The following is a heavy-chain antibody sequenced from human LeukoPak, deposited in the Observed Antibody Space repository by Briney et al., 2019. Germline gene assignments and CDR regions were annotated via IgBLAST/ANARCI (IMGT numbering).Heavy chain of an antibody. CDR2: IYPGDYET. V-gene: IGHV5-51*01. J-gene: IGHJ4*02. Sequence: GESLQISCEGSGYSFSNYWIGWVRQLPGKGLEWMGIIYPGDYETRYSPSFQGLVTISVDKSISTAYLQGSSLKASDTAMYYCAIPPGYCGNDCSFDHWGQGTLVTVSS. CDR1: GYSFSNYW. CDR3: AIPPGYCGNDCSFDH. D-gene: IGHD2-21*02.